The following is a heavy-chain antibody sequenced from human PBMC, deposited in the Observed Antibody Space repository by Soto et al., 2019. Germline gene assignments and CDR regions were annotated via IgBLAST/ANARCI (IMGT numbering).Heavy chain of an antibody. J-gene: IGHJ4*02. D-gene: IGHD1-26*01. V-gene: IGHV3-30-3*01. CDR3: ARDMGGSSRGGFDY. CDR2: ISYDGSNK. CDR1: GFTFSSYA. Sequence: QVQLVESGGGVVQPGRSLRLSCAASGFTFSSYAMHWVRQAPGKGLEWVAVISYDGSNKYYADSVKGRFTISRDNSKNTLYLQMNSLRAEDTAVYYCARDMGGSSRGGFDYWGQGTLVTVSS.